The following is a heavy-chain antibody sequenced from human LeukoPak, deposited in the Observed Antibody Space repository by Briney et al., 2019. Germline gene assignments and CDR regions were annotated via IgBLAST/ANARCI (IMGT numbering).Heavy chain of an antibody. J-gene: IGHJ4*02. CDR2: ISGSSRTT. CDR3: ARDEQNAFDY. Sequence: GGSLGLSCAASGFTFSDFDLNWVRQAPGKGLEWVSYISGSSRTTYYTDSVKGRFTISRDNAKNSLYLQMNSLRAEDTAVYYCARDEQNAFDYWGQGTLVTVSS. V-gene: IGHV3-48*01. CDR1: GFTFSDFD. D-gene: IGHD1-1*01.